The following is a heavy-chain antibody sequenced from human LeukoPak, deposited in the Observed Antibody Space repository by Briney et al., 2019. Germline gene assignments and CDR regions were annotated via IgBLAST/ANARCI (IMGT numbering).Heavy chain of an antibody. CDR3: ARDAVDTANAV. V-gene: IGHV3-74*01. J-gene: IGHJ6*02. CDR2: INSDGSIT. CDR1: RFTFSNYG. Sequence: GGSLRLSCAASRFTFSNYGVNWVRQAPGKGLVWVSHINSDGSITSYADSVKGRFTISRDNAKNTLYLQMNSLRAEDTAVYYCARDAVDTANAVWGQGTTVTVSS. D-gene: IGHD5-18*01.